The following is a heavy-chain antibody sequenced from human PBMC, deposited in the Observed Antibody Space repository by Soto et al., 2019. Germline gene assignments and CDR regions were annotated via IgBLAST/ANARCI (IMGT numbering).Heavy chain of an antibody. CDR3: ARGDGDNAFDM. D-gene: IGHD2-21*02. CDR1: GTSIINNNW. J-gene: IGHJ3*02. CDR2: IYHSGTT. Sequence: QVQLQESGPGLVKPSGTLSLTCAVSGTSIINNNWWTWVRQPPGKGLEWIGEIYHSGTTNYKSSLKSRVTFSTDKSKNQFSLNLNSVTAADTAVYYCARGDGDNAFDMWGQGTLVIVSS. V-gene: IGHV4-4*02.